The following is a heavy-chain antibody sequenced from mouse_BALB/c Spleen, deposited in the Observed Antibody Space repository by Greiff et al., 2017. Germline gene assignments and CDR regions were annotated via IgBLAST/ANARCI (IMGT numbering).Heavy chain of an antibody. Sequence: EVHLVESGGGLVQPGGSRKLSCAASGFTFSSFGMHWVRQAPEKGLEWVAYISSGSSTIYYADTVKGRFTISRDNPKNTLFLQMTSLGSEDTAMYYCAREGTGSYFDYWGQGTTLTVSS. CDR1: GFTFSSFG. J-gene: IGHJ2*01. CDR2: ISSGSSTI. D-gene: IGHD3-3*01. CDR3: AREGTGSYFDY. V-gene: IGHV5-17*02.